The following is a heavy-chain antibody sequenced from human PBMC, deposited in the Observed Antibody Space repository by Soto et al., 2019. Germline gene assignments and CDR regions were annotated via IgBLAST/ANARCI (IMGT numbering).Heavy chain of an antibody. J-gene: IGHJ6*02. CDR1: GFTLSSYG. CDR2: IWYDGSNK. Sequence: PGGSLTLSCAASGFTLSSYGMHWDRQAPGKGLEWVAVIWYDGSNKYYADSVKGRLTISRDNSTHPMYLQMNSLRAEDTAVYYRASAGEEDCSGGSCYSVSYGFDPWGQGTTVTVSS. D-gene: IGHD2-15*01. CDR3: ASAGEEDCSGGSCYSVSYGFDP. V-gene: IGHV3-33*01.